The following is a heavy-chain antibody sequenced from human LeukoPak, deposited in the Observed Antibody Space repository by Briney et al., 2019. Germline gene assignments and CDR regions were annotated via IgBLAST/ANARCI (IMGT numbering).Heavy chain of an antibody. CDR2: IIPIFGTA. Sequence: SVKVSCKASGYIFTTYAISWVRQAPGQGLEWMGGIIPIFGTANYAQKFQGRVTITADKSTSTAYMELSSLRSEDTAVYYCARVAYYYDSSGHYFDYWGQGTLVTVSS. CDR1: GYIFTTYA. V-gene: IGHV1-69*06. CDR3: ARVAYYYDSSGHYFDY. D-gene: IGHD3-22*01. J-gene: IGHJ4*02.